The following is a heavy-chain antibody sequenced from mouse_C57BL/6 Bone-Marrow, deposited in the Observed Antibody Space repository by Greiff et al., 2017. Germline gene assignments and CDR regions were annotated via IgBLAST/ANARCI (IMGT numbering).Heavy chain of an antibody. V-gene: IGHV6-6*01. D-gene: IGHD2-2*01. Sequence: EVQVVESGGGLVQPGGSMKLSCAASGFTFSDAWMDWVRQSPEKGLEWVAEIRNKANNHATYYAESVKGRFTISRDDSKSSVYLQMNSLRAEDTGIYYCTRPLWLRRDYAMDYWGQGTSVTVSS. CDR3: TRPLWLRRDYAMDY. CDR1: GFTFSDAW. CDR2: IRNKANNHAT. J-gene: IGHJ4*01.